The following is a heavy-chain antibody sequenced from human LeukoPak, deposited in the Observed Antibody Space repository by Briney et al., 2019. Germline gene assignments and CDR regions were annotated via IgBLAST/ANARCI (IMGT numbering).Heavy chain of an antibody. CDR3: AKDRGRYEIDY. J-gene: IGHJ4*02. V-gene: IGHV3-30*18. D-gene: IGHD5-12*01. Sequence: GGSLRLSCAASGFTFSSYGMHWVRQAPGKGLEWVAVISYDGSNKYYADSVKGRFTISRDNSKNPLYLQMNSLRAEDTAVYYCAKDRGRYEIDYWGQGTLVTVSS. CDR1: GFTFSSYG. CDR2: ISYDGSNK.